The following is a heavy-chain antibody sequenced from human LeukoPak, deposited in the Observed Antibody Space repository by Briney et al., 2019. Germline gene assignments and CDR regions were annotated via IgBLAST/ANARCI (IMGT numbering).Heavy chain of an antibody. J-gene: IGHJ4*02. CDR2: FDPEDGET. V-gene: IGHV1-24*01. CDR3: ATVVREAVAGNH. D-gene: IGHD6-19*01. Sequence: ASVKVSCKVSGYTLTELSMHWVRQAPGKGLEWMGGFDPEDGETIYAQKFQGRVTMTEDTSTDTAYMELSSLRSEDTAGYYCATVVREAVAGNHWGQGTLVTVSS. CDR1: GYTLTELS.